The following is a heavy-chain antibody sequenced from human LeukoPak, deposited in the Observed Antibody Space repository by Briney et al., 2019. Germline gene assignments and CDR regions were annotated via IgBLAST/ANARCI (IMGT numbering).Heavy chain of an antibody. CDR3: ARGSTESGGSALYYYYYMDV. J-gene: IGHJ6*03. V-gene: IGHV1-69*04. D-gene: IGHD2-15*01. CDR2: IIPILGIA. Sequence: ASVKVSCKASGGTFSSYVISWVRQAPGQGLEWMGRIIPILGIANYAQKFQGRVTITADKSTSTAYMELSSLRSEDTAVYYCARGSTESGGSALYYYYYMDVWGKGTTVTVSS. CDR1: GGTFSSYV.